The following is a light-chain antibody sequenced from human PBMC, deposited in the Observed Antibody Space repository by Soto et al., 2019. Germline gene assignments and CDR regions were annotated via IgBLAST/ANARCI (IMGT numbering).Light chain of an antibody. J-gene: IGKJ2*01. Sequence: DIQMIQSPSSVSASVGDRVSITCRASQDISTWLAWFQQKPGKAPKLLIYAASSLHPGVPSRFGGSGSGTDFTLTISSLRPEDFATYYCQQANSFPFTFGQGTRLEI. CDR2: AAS. CDR1: QDISTW. CDR3: QQANSFPFT. V-gene: IGKV1-12*01.